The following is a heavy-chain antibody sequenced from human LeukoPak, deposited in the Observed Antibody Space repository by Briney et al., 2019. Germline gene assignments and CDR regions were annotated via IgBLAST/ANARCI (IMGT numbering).Heavy chain of an antibody. CDR3: AKDRSYDYVWGSHGDYFDY. Sequence: PGGSLRLSCAASGFTFSSYAMSWVRQAPGKGLEWVSAISGSGGSTYYADSVKGRFTISRDNSKNTLYLQMNSLRAEDTAVYYCAKDRSYDYVWGSHGDYFDYWGQGTLVTVSS. V-gene: IGHV3-23*01. J-gene: IGHJ4*02. CDR2: ISGSGGST. D-gene: IGHD3-16*01. CDR1: GFTFSSYA.